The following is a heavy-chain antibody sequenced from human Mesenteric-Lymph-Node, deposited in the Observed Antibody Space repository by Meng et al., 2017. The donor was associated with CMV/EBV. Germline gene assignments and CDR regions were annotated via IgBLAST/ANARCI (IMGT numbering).Heavy chain of an antibody. J-gene: IGHJ4*02. CDR3: ARGDPTVTTDY. D-gene: IGHD4-17*01. CDR1: GFTFSDYY. Sequence: GGSLRLSCAASGFTFSDYYMNWVRQAPGKGLEWVSSVSSSSSYIYYADSVKGRFTISRDNAKNSLYLQMNSLRAEDTAVYYCARGDPTVTTDYWGQGTLVTVSS. V-gene: IGHV3-21*01. CDR2: VSSSSSYI.